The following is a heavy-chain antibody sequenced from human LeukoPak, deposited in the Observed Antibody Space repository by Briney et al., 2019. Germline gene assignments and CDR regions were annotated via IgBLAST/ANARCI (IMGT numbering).Heavy chain of an antibody. CDR3: ALGSSSWYGYFQH. CDR1: GGSISSYY. Sequence: SETLSLTCTVSGGSISSYYWSWIRQPPGKGLEWIGYIYYSGSTNYNPSLKSQVTISVDTSKNQFSLKLSSVTAADTAVYYCALGSSSWYGYFQHWGQGTLVTVSS. J-gene: IGHJ1*01. V-gene: IGHV4-59*01. D-gene: IGHD6-13*01. CDR2: IYYSGST.